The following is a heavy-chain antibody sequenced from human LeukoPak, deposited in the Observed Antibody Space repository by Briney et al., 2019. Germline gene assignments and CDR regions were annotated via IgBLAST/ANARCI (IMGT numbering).Heavy chain of an antibody. V-gene: IGHV1-2*02. Sequence: GASVKVSCKASGYTFTSYYMHWVRQAPGQGLEWMGWINPNSGGTNYAQKFQGRVTMTRDTSISTAYMELSRLRSDDTAVYYCAIAYCSSTSCYTFKWGFDYWGQGTLVTVSS. J-gene: IGHJ4*02. CDR1: GYTFTSYY. D-gene: IGHD2-2*02. CDR2: INPNSGGT. CDR3: AIAYCSSTSCYTFKWGFDY.